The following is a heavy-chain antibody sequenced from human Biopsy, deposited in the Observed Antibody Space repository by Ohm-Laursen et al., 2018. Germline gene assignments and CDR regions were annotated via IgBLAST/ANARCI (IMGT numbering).Heavy chain of an antibody. D-gene: IGHD3-22*01. Sequence: TLSLTWTVSGGSIGGGEYYWNWIRQHPGKGLEWIGLISYSGTTFYNPSLESLLTISIDTSKNHFSLNLRSVTAADTAVYYFARGVPHYDGSGFPLAGYWYFDLWGRGTLVTVSS. J-gene: IGHJ2*01. CDR1: GGSIGGGEYY. CDR3: ARGVPHYDGSGFPLAGYWYFDL. CDR2: ISYSGTT. V-gene: IGHV4-31*01.